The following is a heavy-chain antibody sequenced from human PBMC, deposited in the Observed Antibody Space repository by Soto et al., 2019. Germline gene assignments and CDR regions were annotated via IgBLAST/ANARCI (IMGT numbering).Heavy chain of an antibody. J-gene: IGHJ4*02. CDR3: ASTYCGGDCYSARFDY. CDR2: IIPISGTA. V-gene: IGHV1-69*06. D-gene: IGHD2-21*02. CDR1: GGTFSSYA. Sequence: QVQLVQSGAEVKKPGSSVKVSCKASGGTFSSYAISWVRQAPGQGLEWMGGIIPISGTANYAQKFQGRVTITADKSTSTAYMELSSLRSEDTAVYYCASTYCGGDCYSARFDYWGQGTLVTVSS.